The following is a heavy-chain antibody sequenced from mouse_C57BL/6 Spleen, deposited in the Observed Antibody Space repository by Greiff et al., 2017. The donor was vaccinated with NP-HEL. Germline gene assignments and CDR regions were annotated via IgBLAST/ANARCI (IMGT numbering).Heavy chain of an antibody. Sequence: VQLQQPGADLVKPGASVKLSCKASGYTFTSYWMHWVKQRPGQGLEWIGMIHPNSGSTNYNEKFKSKATLTVDKSSSTAYMQLSSLTSEDSAVYYCARRGTVVPYWYFDVWGTGTTVTVSS. CDR2: IHPNSGST. V-gene: IGHV1-64*01. CDR1: GYTFTSYW. J-gene: IGHJ1*03. D-gene: IGHD1-1*01. CDR3: ARRGTVVPYWYFDV.